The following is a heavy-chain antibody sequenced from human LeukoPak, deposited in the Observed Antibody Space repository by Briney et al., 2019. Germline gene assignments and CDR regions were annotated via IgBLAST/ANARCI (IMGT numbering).Heavy chain of an antibody. CDR2: IWYDGSNK. CDR3: AREAGYYDSSGFFPRLDY. Sequence: PGRSLRLSCAASGFTFSSYGMHWVRQAPGKGLEWVAVIWYDGSNKYYADSVKSRFTISRDNSKNTLYLQMNSLRAEDTAVYYCAREAGYYDSSGFFPRLDYWGQGTLVTVSS. CDR1: GFTFSSYG. D-gene: IGHD3-22*01. V-gene: IGHV3-33*01. J-gene: IGHJ4*02.